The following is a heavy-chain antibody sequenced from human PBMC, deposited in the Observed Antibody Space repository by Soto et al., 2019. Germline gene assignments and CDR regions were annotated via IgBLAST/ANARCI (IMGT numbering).Heavy chain of an antibody. V-gene: IGHV3-74*01. CDR1: VFTCRNSW. CDR3: ARDQVDKSGYYFLDY. J-gene: IGHJ4*01. D-gene: IGHD3-3*01. Sequence: WWSLRLSCSASVFTCRNSWMHWFRQAPGKGLLWVSRIKTDGSSTTYADSVKGRFTISRDNAKNTLYLQMNSLRAEDTAVYYCARDQVDKSGYYFLDYWGHGTLVTVSS. CDR2: IKTDGSST.